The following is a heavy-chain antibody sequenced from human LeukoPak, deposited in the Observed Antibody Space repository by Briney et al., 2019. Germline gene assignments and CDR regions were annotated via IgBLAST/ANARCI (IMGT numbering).Heavy chain of an antibody. CDR3: ARAKKGTPHPINYYYYAMDV. CDR1: GFTFGTYA. CDR2: ISGNGGST. J-gene: IGHJ6*02. V-gene: IGHV3-23*01. Sequence: GGSLRLSCAASGFTFGTYAMNWVRQAPGKGLEWVSGISGNGGSTHYADSVKGRFTISRDNSNKTLYVQMNSLRDEDAAVYFCARAKKGTPHPINYYYYAMDVWGQGTTVSVSS. D-gene: IGHD1-1*01.